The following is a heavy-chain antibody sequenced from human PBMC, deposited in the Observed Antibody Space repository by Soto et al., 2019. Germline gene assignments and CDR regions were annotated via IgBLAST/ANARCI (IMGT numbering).Heavy chain of an antibody. J-gene: IGHJ5*02. Sequence: SSETLSLTCTVSGGSISSGDYYWSWIRHPPGKGLEWIGYIYYSGSTYYNPSLKSRVTISVDTSKNQFSLKLSSVTAADTAVYYCARDPRYYDSSGYYYWVWFDPWGQGTLVTVSS. CDR3: ARDPRYYDSSGYYYWVWFDP. V-gene: IGHV4-30-4*01. D-gene: IGHD3-22*01. CDR2: IYYSGST. CDR1: GGSISSGDYY.